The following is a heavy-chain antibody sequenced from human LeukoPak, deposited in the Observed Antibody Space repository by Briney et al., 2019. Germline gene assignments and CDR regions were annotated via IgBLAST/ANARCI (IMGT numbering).Heavy chain of an antibody. Sequence: PGGSLRLSCAASGFTFSSYAMNWVRQAPGKGLEWVSAISGSGGSTYYADSVKGRFTISRDNSKNTLYLQMNSLRAEDTAVYYCAKDRATVTTFWGDWFDPWGQGTLVTVSS. D-gene: IGHD4-17*01. CDR1: GFTFSSYA. V-gene: IGHV3-23*01. CDR2: ISGSGGST. J-gene: IGHJ5*02. CDR3: AKDRATVTTFWGDWFDP.